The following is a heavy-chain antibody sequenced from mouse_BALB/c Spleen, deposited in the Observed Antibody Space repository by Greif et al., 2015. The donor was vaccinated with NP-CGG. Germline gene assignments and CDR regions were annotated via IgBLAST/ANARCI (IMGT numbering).Heavy chain of an antibody. CDR3: TRSYEVDY. J-gene: IGHJ2*01. V-gene: IGHV1S22*01. Sequence: LQQPGSELVRPGASVKLSCKASGYTFTSYWMHWVKQRPGQGLEWIGNIYPGSGSTNYDEKFKSKATLTVDTSSSTSYMQLSSLTSEDSAVYYCTRSYEVDYCGQGTTLTVSS. D-gene: IGHD2-3*01. CDR1: GYTFTSYW. CDR2: IYPGSGST.